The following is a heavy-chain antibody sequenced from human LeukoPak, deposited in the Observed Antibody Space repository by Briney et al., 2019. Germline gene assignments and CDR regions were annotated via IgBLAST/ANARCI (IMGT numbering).Heavy chain of an antibody. V-gene: IGHV3-11*01. Sequence: GGSLRLSCAASGFTFSDSYMSWIRQAPGEGLEWVSYISRSGSTIYYADSAKGRFTISRDNAKNSLYLQMNSLRAEDTAVYYCARAVAATGSGNWFDPWGQGTLVTVSS. CDR1: GFTFSDSY. J-gene: IGHJ5*02. CDR2: ISRSGSTI. CDR3: ARAVAATGSGNWFDP. D-gene: IGHD6-13*01.